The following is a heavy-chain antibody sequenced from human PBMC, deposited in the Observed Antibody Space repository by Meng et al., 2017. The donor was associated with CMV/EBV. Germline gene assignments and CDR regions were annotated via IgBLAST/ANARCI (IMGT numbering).Heavy chain of an antibody. Sequence: GESLKISCTASGFTFGNFWMHWVRQAPGKGLVCVSRIIGDGSITNYADSVKGRFTISRDNAKNTVYLHMDSLRGEDTGAYYCGRDLHIAAADYWGQGTLVTVSS. CDR3: GRDLHIAAADY. CDR2: IIGDGSIT. D-gene: IGHD6-13*01. CDR1: GFTFGNFW. V-gene: IGHV3-74*01. J-gene: IGHJ4*02.